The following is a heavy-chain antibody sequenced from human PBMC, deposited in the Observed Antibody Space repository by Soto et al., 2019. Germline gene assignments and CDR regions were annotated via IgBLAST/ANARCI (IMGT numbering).Heavy chain of an antibody. V-gene: IGHV1-46*04. J-gene: IGHJ6*02. CDR2: INPSGGST. CDR3: ARDIAARQDGMDV. Sequence: QVQLVQSGAEVKKPGASVKVSCKASGYTFTSYYMHWVRQAPGQGLEWMGIINPSGGSTSYAQKLQGRVTMTRDTSTSTVYMELSSLRSEDTAVYYCARDIAARQDGMDVWGQGTTVTVSS. D-gene: IGHD6-6*01. CDR1: GYTFTSYY.